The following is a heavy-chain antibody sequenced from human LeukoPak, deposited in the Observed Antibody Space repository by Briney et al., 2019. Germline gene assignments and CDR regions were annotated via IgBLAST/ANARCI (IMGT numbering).Heavy chain of an antibody. CDR2: ISAYNGNT. CDR1: GYTFTSYG. J-gene: IGHJ3*02. V-gene: IGHV1-18*01. CDR3: ARDYNRYCSGGSCYPDAFDI. D-gene: IGHD2-15*01. Sequence: ASVKVSCKASGYTFTSYGISWVRQAPGQGLEWMGWISAYNGNTNYAQKLQGRVTMTTDTSTSTAYMELRSLRSDDTAVYYCARDYNRYCSGGSCYPDAFDIWGQGTMVTVSS.